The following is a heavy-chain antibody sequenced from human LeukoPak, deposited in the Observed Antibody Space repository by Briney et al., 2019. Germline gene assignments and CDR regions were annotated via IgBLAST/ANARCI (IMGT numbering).Heavy chain of an antibody. CDR2: ITSSISYI. V-gene: IGHV3-21*01. J-gene: IGHJ4*02. Sequence: GGSLRLSCAASGFTFSSYSMNWGRQAPGKGLEWVSSITSSISYIYYADSVKCRFTISTDKAKNSLYLQMNSLRAEATAVYYCARDSDVGYWGQGTLVTVSS. CDR3: ARDSDVGY. CDR1: GFTFSSYS.